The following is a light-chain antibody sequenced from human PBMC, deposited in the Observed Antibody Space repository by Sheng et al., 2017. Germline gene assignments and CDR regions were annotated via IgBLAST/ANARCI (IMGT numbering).Light chain of an antibody. V-gene: IGKV3-15*01. CDR2: SAS. J-gene: IGKJ4*01. CDR3: QQYNKWPPLT. Sequence: ETVLTQSPATLSLSPGERATLSCRASQSVDNFLAWYQQKPGQAPRLLIYSASTRATGIPARFSGSGSGTEFSLTITSLQSEDFAVYYCQQYNKWPPLTFGGGTKVEIK. CDR1: QSVDNF.